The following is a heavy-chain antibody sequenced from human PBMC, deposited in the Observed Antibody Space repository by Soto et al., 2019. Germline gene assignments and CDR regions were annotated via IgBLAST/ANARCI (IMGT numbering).Heavy chain of an antibody. D-gene: IGHD6-13*01. V-gene: IGHV3-15*01. CDR3: TTGLAGTIYYYYGMDV. CDR1: GFTFSNAW. Sequence: EVQLVESGGGLVKPGGSLRLSCAASGFTFSNAWMSWVRQAPGKGLEWVGRIKSKTDGGTTDYAAPVKGRFTISRDDSKNTLYLQMNSLKTEDTAVYYCTTGLAGTIYYYYGMDVWGQGTTVTVSS. CDR2: IKSKTDGGTT. J-gene: IGHJ6*02.